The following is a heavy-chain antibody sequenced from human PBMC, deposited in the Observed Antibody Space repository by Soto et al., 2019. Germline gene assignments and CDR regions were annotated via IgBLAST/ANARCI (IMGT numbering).Heavy chain of an antibody. CDR3: ARGGHITVVTASFDY. D-gene: IGHD2-21*02. Sequence: QVQLVQSGAEVKKPGASVRVSCKASGDTFTTYYLHWGRQAPGQGLEWMGMIHPSGGGATYAQKVLGRLTLTRDTSTSTVCMELSSLRSDDTAVYYCARGGHITVVTASFDYWGQGTLVTVSS. J-gene: IGHJ4*02. CDR2: IHPSGGGA. V-gene: IGHV1-46*03. CDR1: GDTFTTYY.